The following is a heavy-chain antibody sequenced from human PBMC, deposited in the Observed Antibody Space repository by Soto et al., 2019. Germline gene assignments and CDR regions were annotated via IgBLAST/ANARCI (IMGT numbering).Heavy chain of an antibody. CDR1: GGSISSGGYS. Sequence: LSLTCAVSGGSISSGGYSWSWIRQPPGKGLEGIGYIYHSGSTYYNPSLKSRVTISVDRSKNQFSLKLSSVTAADTAVYYCARVTGDSAFDIWGQGTMVTVSS. V-gene: IGHV4-30-2*01. J-gene: IGHJ3*02. CDR3: ARVTGDSAFDI. D-gene: IGHD7-27*01. CDR2: IYHSGST.